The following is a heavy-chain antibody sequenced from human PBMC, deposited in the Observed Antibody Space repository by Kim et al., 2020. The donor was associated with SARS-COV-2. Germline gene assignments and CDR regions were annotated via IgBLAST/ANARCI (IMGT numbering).Heavy chain of an antibody. J-gene: IGHJ6*02. V-gene: IGHV3-49*03. CDR2: IRSKAYGGTT. Sequence: GGSLRLSCTASGFTFDDYAMSWFRQAPGKGLEWVGFIRSKAYGGTTEYAASVQGRITISRDDSKSIAYLQMNSLKTEDTAVYYCTTLYDNVDYPYYYYGMDVWGQGTTVTVSS. CDR1: GFTFDDYA. CDR3: TTLYDNVDYPYYYYGMDV. D-gene: IGHD4-17*01.